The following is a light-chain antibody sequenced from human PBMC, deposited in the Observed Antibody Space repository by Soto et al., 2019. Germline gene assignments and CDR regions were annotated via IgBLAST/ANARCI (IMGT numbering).Light chain of an antibody. CDR3: QQYTSYV. J-gene: IGKJ3*01. CDR2: KAS. Sequence: QMTQTPSSLSASVGDRVILTCRASQSIGNWLAWYQQNPGKAPKLLIYKASSLESGVPTRFSGSGSGTDFTLTISSLQPEDFATYYCQQYTSYVFGPGTKVDIK. CDR1: QSIGNW. V-gene: IGKV1-5*03.